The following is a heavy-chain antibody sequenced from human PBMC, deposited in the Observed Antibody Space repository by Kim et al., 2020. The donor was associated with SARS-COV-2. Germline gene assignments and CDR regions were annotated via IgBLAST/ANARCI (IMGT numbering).Heavy chain of an antibody. CDR1: GFTFSSYA. D-gene: IGHD3-3*01. CDR2: ISGSGGST. Sequence: GGSLRLSCAASGFTFSSYAMSWVRQAPGKGLEWVSAISGSGGSTYYADSVKGRFTISRDNSRNTLYLQMNSLKAEDTAVYYCAKDPHYDFWSGYVFDYWGQGTLVTVSS. J-gene: IGHJ4*02. CDR3: AKDPHYDFWSGYVFDY. V-gene: IGHV3-23*01.